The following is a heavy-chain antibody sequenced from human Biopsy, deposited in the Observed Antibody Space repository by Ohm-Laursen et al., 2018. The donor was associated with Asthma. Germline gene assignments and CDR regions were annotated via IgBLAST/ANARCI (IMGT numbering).Heavy chain of an antibody. Sequence: SVKVSCKASGGTFNSDAISWVRQAPGQGLEWMGGIIPIFGTPSYAQNFQSRLTITADDSTSTVYMGLSSLRSEDTAMYYCARSYCGGDCFSPFDYWGQGTLVTVSS. V-gene: IGHV1-69*13. CDR1: GGTFNSDA. J-gene: IGHJ4*02. CDR3: ARSYCGGDCFSPFDY. CDR2: IIPIFGTP. D-gene: IGHD2-21*01.